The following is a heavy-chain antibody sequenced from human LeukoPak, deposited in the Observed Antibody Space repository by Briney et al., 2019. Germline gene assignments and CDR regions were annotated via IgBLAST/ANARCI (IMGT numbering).Heavy chain of an antibody. Sequence: SETLSLTCTVSGGSISSTYDHWDWIRQSPGTGLEWLGSIRYSGTTYYNPSLKGRVTMFVDTSNNQFSLRLRSVTAADTAVYYCARRLHYFDYWGQGSLVTVSS. CDR1: GGSISSTYDH. V-gene: IGHV4-39*01. J-gene: IGHJ4*02. CDR3: ARRLHYFDY. CDR2: IRYSGTT. D-gene: IGHD2-15*01.